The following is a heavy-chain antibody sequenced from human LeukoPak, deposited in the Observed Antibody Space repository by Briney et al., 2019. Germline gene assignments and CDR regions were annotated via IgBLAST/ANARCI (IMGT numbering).Heavy chain of an antibody. CDR1: GFTFSSYA. J-gene: IGHJ3*02. V-gene: IGHV3-23*01. CDR2: VYGGGDKT. Sequence: PGGSLRLSCAASGFTFSSYAMSWVRQAPGKGLEWVSVVYGGGDKTYYADSVKGRFAISRDNSKNTLYLQMNSLRVDDTAVYYCAKERSSGLHDAFDIWGQGTMVTVST. CDR3: AKERSSGLHDAFDI. D-gene: IGHD6-6*01.